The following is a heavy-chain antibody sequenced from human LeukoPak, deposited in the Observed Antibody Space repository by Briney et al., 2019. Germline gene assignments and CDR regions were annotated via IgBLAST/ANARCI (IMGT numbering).Heavy chain of an antibody. CDR1: GFSFSSTW. D-gene: IGHD3-16*01. CDR2: INIDGSQR. J-gene: IGHJ4*02. Sequence: GGSLRLSCAASGFSFSSTWMTWVRQTPGKGLELVSNINIDGSQRYHAYSVEGRFTTSRDNVKNTLYLQMNSLRVEDTAVYYCARDPGWGALDYWGQGALVIVSS. CDR3: ARDPGWGALDY. V-gene: IGHV3-7*03.